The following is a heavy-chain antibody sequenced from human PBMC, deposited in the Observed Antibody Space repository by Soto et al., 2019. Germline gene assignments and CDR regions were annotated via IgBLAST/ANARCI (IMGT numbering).Heavy chain of an antibody. J-gene: IGHJ6*02. Sequence: QVQLVQSGAEVKKPGSSVKVSCKASGGTFSSYTISWVRQAPGQGLEWMGRIIPILGIANYAQKFQGRVTMTAXXSXSXXYLELSRVRSEDTAVYYCARDRVASMTYDYYGMDVWGQGTTVTVSS. D-gene: IGHD2-15*01. CDR3: ARDRVASMTYDYYGMDV. CDR2: IIPILGIA. V-gene: IGHV1-69*08. CDR1: GGTFSSYT.